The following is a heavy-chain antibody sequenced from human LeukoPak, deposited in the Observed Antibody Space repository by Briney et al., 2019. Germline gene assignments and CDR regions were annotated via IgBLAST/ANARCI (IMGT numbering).Heavy chain of an antibody. D-gene: IGHD2-2*01. CDR2: IWYDGSNK. CDR1: GFTFSSYG. Sequence: GRSLRLSCAASGFTFSSYGMHWVRQAPGKGLERVAVIWYDGSNKYYADSVKGRFTISRDNSKNTLYLQMNSLRAEDTAVYYCARAQLVVPAAINYYGMDVWGQGTTVTVSS. J-gene: IGHJ6*02. CDR3: ARAQLVVPAAINYYGMDV. V-gene: IGHV3-33*01.